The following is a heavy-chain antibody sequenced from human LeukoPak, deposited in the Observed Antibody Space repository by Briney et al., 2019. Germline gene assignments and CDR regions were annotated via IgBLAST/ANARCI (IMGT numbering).Heavy chain of an antibody. CDR2: IKQDGSEK. V-gene: IGHV3-7*01. D-gene: IGHD4-17*01. CDR3: ARDRVRDDYGDYGWGYYYYMDV. CDR1: GFTFSSYW. Sequence: GGSLRLSCAASGFTFSSYWMSWVRQAPGKGLEWVANIKQDGSEKYYVDSVKGRFTISRDNAKNSLYLQMNSLRAEDTAVYYCARDRVRDDYGDYGWGYYYYMDVWGKGTTVTVSS. J-gene: IGHJ6*03.